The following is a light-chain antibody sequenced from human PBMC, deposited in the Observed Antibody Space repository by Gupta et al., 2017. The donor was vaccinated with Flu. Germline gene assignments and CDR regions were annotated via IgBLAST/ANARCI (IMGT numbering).Light chain of an antibody. CDR2: EVS. CDR3: SSYTSSSTVV. J-gene: IGLJ2*01. Sequence: QSALTQPASVSGSPGQSITTSCTGTSSDVGGYNYVSWYQQHPGKAPQLMFYEVSNRPSGVSNRFSGSKSGNTASMTISGLHAEDEADYYCSSYTSSSTVVFGGGTKLTVL. CDR1: SSDVGGYNY. V-gene: IGLV2-14*01.